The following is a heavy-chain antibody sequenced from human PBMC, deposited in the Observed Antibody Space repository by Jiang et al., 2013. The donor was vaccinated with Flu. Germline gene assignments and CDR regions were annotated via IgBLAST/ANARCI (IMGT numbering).Heavy chain of an antibody. J-gene: IGHJ4*02. V-gene: IGHV1-69*06. CDR2: IIPIFGTA. CDR3: ALEKSDSSGYYGILDY. Sequence: TFSSYAISWVRQAPGQGLEWMGGIIPIFGTANYAQKFQGRVTITADKSTSTAYMELSSLRSEDTAVYYCALEKSDSSGYYGILDYWGQGTLVTVSS. D-gene: IGHD3-22*01. CDR1: TFSSYA.